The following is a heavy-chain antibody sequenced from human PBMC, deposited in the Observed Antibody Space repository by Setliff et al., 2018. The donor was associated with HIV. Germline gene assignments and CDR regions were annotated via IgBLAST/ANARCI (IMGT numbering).Heavy chain of an antibody. D-gene: IGHD5-12*01. V-gene: IGHV3-48*03. J-gene: IGHJ6*02. CDR3: ARDWNSNKWPYDYYYGLDV. Sequence: PGGSLRLSCVASGFNFRNYEMNWVRQAPGKGLEWVSYISSNGNSRYYADFVKGRFTISRDNTKNSLYLQMNSLRVEDTALYYCARDWNSNKWPYDYYYGLDVWGQGTTVTVSS. CDR2: ISSNGNSR. CDR1: GFNFRNYE.